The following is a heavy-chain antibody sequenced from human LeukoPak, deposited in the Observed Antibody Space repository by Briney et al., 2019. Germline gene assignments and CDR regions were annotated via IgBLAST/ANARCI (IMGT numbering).Heavy chain of an antibody. J-gene: IGHJ4*02. V-gene: IGHV3-21*01. CDR3: ARVAVAGFDY. Sequence: GGSLRLSCAASGFTFSSYSMNWVRQAPGKGLEWVSSISSSSSYIYYADSVKGRFTISRDNAKNSLYLQMNSLRAEDTAAYYCARVAVAGFDYWGQGTLVTVSS. D-gene: IGHD6-19*01. CDR2: ISSSSSYI. CDR1: GFTFSSYS.